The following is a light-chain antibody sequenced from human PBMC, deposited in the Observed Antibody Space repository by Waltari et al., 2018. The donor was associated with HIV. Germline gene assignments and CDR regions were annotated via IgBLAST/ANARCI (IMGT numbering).Light chain of an antibody. Sequence: QSVLTQPPSASGTPGPRVHISCAGSRSNIGSNTAACYHQLPGTAPNLFIYSNSQRPSGVPDRFSGSKSGTSASLANSGFQSEYEADYYCAAWEDSLNGWVFGGGTKLTVV. CDR3: AAWEDSLNGWV. J-gene: IGLJ3*02. CDR2: SNS. V-gene: IGLV1-44*01. CDR1: RSNIGSNT.